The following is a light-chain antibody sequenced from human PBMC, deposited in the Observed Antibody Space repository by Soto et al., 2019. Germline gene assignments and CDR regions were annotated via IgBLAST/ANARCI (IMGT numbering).Light chain of an antibody. CDR3: QQYNNWPYT. Sequence: EIVMTQSPATLSVSPGERATLSCRASQSVSSNLGWYQQKPGQAPRLLIFGASASATGIPGRFSGSGSGTEFTLTISSLQSEDFAVYYCQQYNNWPYTFGQGTKVEIK. CDR1: QSVSSN. J-gene: IGKJ2*01. V-gene: IGKV3-15*01. CDR2: GAS.